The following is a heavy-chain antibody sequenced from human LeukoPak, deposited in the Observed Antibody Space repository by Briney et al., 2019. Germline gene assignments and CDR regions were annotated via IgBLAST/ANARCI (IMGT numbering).Heavy chain of an antibody. CDR1: GGSISSYY. J-gene: IGHJ6*03. Sequence: PSETLSLTCTVSGGSISSYYWSWVRQPPGKGLKWIGYIYYSGSTNYNPSLKSRVTISVDTSKNQFSLKLSSVTAADTAVYYCARPKLECRYYYMDVWGKGTTVTVSS. CDR2: IYYSGST. D-gene: IGHD1-1*01. V-gene: IGHV4-59*08. CDR3: ARPKLECRYYYMDV.